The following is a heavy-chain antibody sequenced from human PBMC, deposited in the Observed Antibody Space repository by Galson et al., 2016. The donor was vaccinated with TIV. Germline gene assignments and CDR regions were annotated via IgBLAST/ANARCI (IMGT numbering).Heavy chain of an antibody. Sequence: ETLSLTCTVSGGSISSSSYYWDWIRQPPGKGLEWIGSVYYSGSTYFNPSLKSRVTLSVDTSKNQFSVKMTSVTAADTALYYCATTTLGVLSRIDPWGQGTLVTVSS. CDR2: VYYSGST. CDR1: GGSISSSSYY. J-gene: IGHJ5*02. V-gene: IGHV4-39*01. CDR3: ATTTLGVLSRIDP. D-gene: IGHD3-3*01.